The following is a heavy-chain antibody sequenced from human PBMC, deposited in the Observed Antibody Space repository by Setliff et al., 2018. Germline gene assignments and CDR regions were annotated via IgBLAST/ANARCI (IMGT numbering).Heavy chain of an antibody. CDR1: GFTFSAYG. V-gene: IGHV3-23*01. CDR2: VYNGNDET. J-gene: IGHJ4*02. CDR3: AKRGHYSSSDGLSFDF. D-gene: IGHD6-6*01. Sequence: LRLSCVASGFTFSAYGMSWVRQAPGKGLERVSSVYNGNDETKYADSVKGRFTISRDRSKSTVYLQMNRLRAEDTAVYYCAKRGHYSSSDGLSFDFWGQGTQVTVSS.